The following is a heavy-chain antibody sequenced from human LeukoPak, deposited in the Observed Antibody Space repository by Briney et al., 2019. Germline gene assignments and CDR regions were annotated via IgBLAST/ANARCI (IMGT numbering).Heavy chain of an antibody. Sequence: GGSLRLSCAVAGFTFDDYGMSWVRQAPGKGLEWVAGMNWNGGSTGYADSVKGRFTISRDNAKNSLYLQMNSLIAEDTALYYCVRDGYKAFDIWGQGTMVTVSS. CDR2: MNWNGGST. CDR1: GFTFDDYG. D-gene: IGHD1-14*01. J-gene: IGHJ3*02. CDR3: VRDGYKAFDI. V-gene: IGHV3-20*04.